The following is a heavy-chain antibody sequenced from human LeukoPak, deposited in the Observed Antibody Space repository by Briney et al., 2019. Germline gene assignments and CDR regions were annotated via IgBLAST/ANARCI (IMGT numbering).Heavy chain of an antibody. CDR3: ARVYTAAAGMDY. D-gene: IGHD6-13*01. CDR1: GYTFTGYY. CDR2: INPNSGDT. J-gene: IGHJ4*02. Sequence: ASVKVSCKASGYTFTGYYMHWVRQAPGQGLEWMGWINPNSGDTNYAQKFQGRVTMTRDTSISTAYMELSRLRSDDTAVYYCARVYTAAAGMDYWGQGTLVTVSS. V-gene: IGHV1-2*02.